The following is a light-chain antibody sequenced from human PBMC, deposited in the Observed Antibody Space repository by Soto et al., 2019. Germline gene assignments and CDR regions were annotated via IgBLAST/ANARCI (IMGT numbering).Light chain of an antibody. CDR2: GAS. V-gene: IGKV3D-15*01. Sequence: EVVMTQSPATLSVSPGERVSLSCRASQSVNSNLAWYQQKPGQAPRLLFYGASTRATGTPARFSGSGSGTAFTLPISSLLYGEFAVYYCQQYINWPPGTFGQGTKVEIK. CDR1: QSVNSN. CDR3: QQYINWPPGT. J-gene: IGKJ1*01.